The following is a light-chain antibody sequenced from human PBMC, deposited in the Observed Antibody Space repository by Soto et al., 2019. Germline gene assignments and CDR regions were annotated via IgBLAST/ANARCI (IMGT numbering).Light chain of an antibody. J-gene: IGLJ2*01. CDR2: AVS. CDR3: SSYTSSSTEV. CDR1: SSDVGGYNF. Sequence: QSALTQPASVSGSPGQSITISCTGTSSDVGGYNFVSWYQQHPGKAPKLMIYAVSNRPSGVSNRFSGSKSGNTASLTISGLQAEDEADYYCSSYTSSSTEVFGGGTKVTVL. V-gene: IGLV2-14*01.